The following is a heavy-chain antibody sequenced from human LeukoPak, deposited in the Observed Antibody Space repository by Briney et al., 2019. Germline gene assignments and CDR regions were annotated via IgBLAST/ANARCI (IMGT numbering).Heavy chain of an antibody. Sequence: PSGTLSLTCAVSGASINISKWWSWVRQPPGKGLEWIGEIYHSGSTNYNPSLKSRVTISVDKSKNQFSLKLSSVTAADTAVYYCASLQGGGPSPLPGIVYYYGMDVWGQGTTVTVSS. V-gene: IGHV4-4*02. CDR2: IYHSGST. J-gene: IGHJ6*02. CDR3: ASLQGGGPSPLPGIVYYYGMDV. D-gene: IGHD3-16*01. CDR1: GASINISKW.